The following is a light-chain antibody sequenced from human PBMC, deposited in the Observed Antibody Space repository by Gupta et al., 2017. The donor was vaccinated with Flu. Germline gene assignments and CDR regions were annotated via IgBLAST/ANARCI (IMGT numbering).Light chain of an antibody. J-gene: IGLJ3*02. CDR3: MLSMGGGMGG. CDR1: SGSVSGNYY. V-gene: IGLV8-61*01. Sequence: QTVVTQEPSFSVSPGGTVTITCGLNSGSVSGNYYPSWYQQTPGPAPRTRSYTTSARSSGVPDRGSASILGNNAAPNTTGAQADDEADDYCMLSMGGGMGGFGGGTKLTVL. CDR2: TTS.